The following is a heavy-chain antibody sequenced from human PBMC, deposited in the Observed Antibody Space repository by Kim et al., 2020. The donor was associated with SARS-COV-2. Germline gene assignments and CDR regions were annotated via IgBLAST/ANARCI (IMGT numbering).Heavy chain of an antibody. J-gene: IGHJ4*02. Sequence: YHTDAVEGQITISRDNSKNTVYLQMSSLRAEDAAVYYCAKASLPPGCFDCWGQGALVTVSS. V-gene: IGHV3-23*01. CDR3: AKASLPPGCFDC. D-gene: IGHD3-10*01.